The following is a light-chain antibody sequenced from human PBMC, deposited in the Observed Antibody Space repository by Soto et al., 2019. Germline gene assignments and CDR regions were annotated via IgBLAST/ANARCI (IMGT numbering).Light chain of an antibody. CDR2: AAS. J-gene: IGKJ3*01. Sequence: DIPMTQSPSSLSASVGDRVTITCRASQGISRYLNWYQQKPGKAPKLLIYAASSLQSGVPSSFSGSGSGTDFTLTISSLQPEDFATYYCQQSYSTPIFTFGPGTKVDIK. CDR3: QQSYSTPIFT. CDR1: QGISRY. V-gene: IGKV1-39*01.